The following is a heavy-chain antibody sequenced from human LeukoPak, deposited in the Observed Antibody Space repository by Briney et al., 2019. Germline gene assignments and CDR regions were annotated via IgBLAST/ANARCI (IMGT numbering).Heavy chain of an antibody. CDR3: AELGITMIGGV. CDR1: GFTFSGYG. Sequence: GGSLRLSCAASGFTFSGYGMSWVRQAPGKGLEWVSAISGSGGSTYYADSVKGRFTISRDNSKNSLYLQMNSLRAEDTAVYYCAELGITMIGGVWGKGTTVTISS. V-gene: IGHV3-23*01. J-gene: IGHJ6*04. CDR2: ISGSGGST. D-gene: IGHD3-10*02.